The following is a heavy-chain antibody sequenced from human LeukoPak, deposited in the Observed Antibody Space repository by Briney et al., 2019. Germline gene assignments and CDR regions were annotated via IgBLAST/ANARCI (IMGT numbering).Heavy chain of an antibody. V-gene: IGHV4-59*01. CDR3: ARDTTVASGMQY. J-gene: IGHJ4*02. Sequence: PSETLSLTCTVSGGSITTFSWSWIRQFPGKGVEWIGSIYIKSTNYNPSLKSRVAISVDTSKNQFSLRLDSVTTADTAVYYCARDTTVASGMQYWGQGTLVTVSS. CDR1: GGSITTFS. CDR2: IYIKST. D-gene: IGHD6-19*01.